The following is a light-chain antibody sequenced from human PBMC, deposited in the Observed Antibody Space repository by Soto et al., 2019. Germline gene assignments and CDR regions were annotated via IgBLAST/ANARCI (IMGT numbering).Light chain of an antibody. J-gene: IGKJ2*01. Sequence: EIVLTQSPGTLSLSPGERATLSCRASQSVSSSYLAWYQQKTGQAPRLLISGASSRATGIPERFSGSGSGTDFTLTISRLEPEDFGVYYCQQYDTSPYTFGQGTKLEIK. CDR3: QQYDTSPYT. V-gene: IGKV3-20*01. CDR1: QSVSSSY. CDR2: GAS.